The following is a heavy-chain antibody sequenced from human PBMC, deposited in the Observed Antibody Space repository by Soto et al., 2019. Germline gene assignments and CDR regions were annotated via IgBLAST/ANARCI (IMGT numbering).Heavy chain of an antibody. D-gene: IGHD3-22*01. V-gene: IGHV4-30-2*01. CDR2: FYHSGTP. Sequence: QLQLQESSSGLVKPSQTLSLTCAVSGGSINSGGYFWSWIRQPPGKGLEWIGNFYHSGTPYYNPSLKSRVTISVDRSKNQLSLKLSSVTAADTAVYYCARDRYYDSSGFDWGQGTLVTVSS. CDR1: GGSINSGGYF. J-gene: IGHJ1*01. CDR3: ARDRYYDSSGFD.